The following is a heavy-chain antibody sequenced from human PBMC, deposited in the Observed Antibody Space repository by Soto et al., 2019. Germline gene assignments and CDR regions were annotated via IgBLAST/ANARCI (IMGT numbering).Heavy chain of an antibody. CDR2: ISGSGGST. J-gene: IGHJ4*02. CDR3: AKDVWDIVVVPAAMSDY. V-gene: IGHV3-23*01. Sequence: GGSLRRSCEASGFTFSVHAMSWVRQAPGKGLEWVSAISGSGGSTYYADSVKGRFTISRDNSKNTLYLQMNSLRAEDTAVYYCAKDVWDIVVVPAAMSDYWGQGTLVTVSS. D-gene: IGHD2-2*01. CDR1: GFTFSVHA.